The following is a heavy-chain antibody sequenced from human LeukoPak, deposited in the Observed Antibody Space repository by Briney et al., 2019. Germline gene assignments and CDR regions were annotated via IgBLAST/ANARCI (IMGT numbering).Heavy chain of an antibody. CDR2: IFHSGST. CDR1: GGSITSSNW. V-gene: IGHV4-4*02. Sequence: SETLSLSCAVSGGSITSSNWWSWVRQPPGKGLEWIGDIFHSGSTSYNPSLKSRVTISVDKSNNHFSLKLISVTAADTAVYYCAKNKVDLDYYYYMDVWGKGTTVTVSS. CDR3: AKNKVDLDYYYYMDV. J-gene: IGHJ6*03. D-gene: IGHD2-2*03.